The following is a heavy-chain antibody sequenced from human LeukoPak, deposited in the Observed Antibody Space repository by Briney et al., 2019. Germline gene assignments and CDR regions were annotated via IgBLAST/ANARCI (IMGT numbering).Heavy chain of an antibody. J-gene: IGHJ4*02. CDR1: GFTFSSYA. V-gene: IGHV3-23*01. D-gene: IGHD2-15*01. CDR2: ISGSGGST. Sequence: PGGSLRLSCAASGFTFSSYAMSWVRQAPGKGLEWVSAISGSGGSTYYADSVKGRFTISRDNSKNTLYLQMNSLRAGDTAVYYCAKCGGGSCYSPVGYWGQGTLVTVSS. CDR3: AKCGGGSCYSPVGY.